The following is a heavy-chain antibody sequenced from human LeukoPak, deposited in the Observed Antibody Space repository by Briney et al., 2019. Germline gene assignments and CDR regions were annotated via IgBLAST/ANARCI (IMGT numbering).Heavy chain of an antibody. CDR3: ASRVYDFWSGSHRGYYYYYMNV. D-gene: IGHD3-3*01. V-gene: IGHV4-39*01. CDR1: GGPISSSSYY. J-gene: IGHJ6*03. Sequence: SETLSLTCTVSGGPISSSSYYWGWIRQPPGKGLEWIGSIYYSGSTYYNPSLKSRVTISVDTSKNQFSLKLSSVTAADTAVYYCASRVYDFWSGSHRGYYYYYMNVWGKGTTVTVSS. CDR2: IYYSGST.